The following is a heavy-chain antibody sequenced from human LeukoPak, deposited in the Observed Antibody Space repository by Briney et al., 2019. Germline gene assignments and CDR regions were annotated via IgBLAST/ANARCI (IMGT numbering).Heavy chain of an antibody. J-gene: IGHJ4*02. V-gene: IGHV4-59*01. Sequence: PSETLSLTCTVSGASISTYYWSWIRQPPGKGLEWIGYVYYSGSTNYNPSLKSRVTISVDTSKNQFSLKLSSVTAADTAVYYCARGRRIAATGPDAYYFDNWGQGILVTVSS. CDR2: VYYSGST. CDR3: ARGRRIAATGPDAYYFDN. D-gene: IGHD6-25*01. CDR1: GASISTYY.